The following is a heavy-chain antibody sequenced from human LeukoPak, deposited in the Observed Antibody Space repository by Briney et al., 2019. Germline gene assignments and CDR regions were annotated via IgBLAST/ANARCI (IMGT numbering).Heavy chain of an antibody. D-gene: IGHD5-18*01. CDR2: INPNSGDT. CDR1: GYTFTGYY. Sequence: ASVKVSCKASGYTFTGYYLHWVRQAPGQGLEWMGWINPNSGDTKYAQKFQGRVTMTRDTSISTAYMEVRSDDTAVYYCAREDTAMEDGMDVWGQGTTVTVSS. V-gene: IGHV1-2*02. J-gene: IGHJ6*02. CDR3: AREDTAMEDGMDV.